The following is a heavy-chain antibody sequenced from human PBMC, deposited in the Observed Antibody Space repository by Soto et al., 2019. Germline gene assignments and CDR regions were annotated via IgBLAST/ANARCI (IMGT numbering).Heavy chain of an antibody. Sequence: GGSLKLSCAASGFTFSDYYMSWIRQAPGKGLEWVSAISGSGSSTYYADSVKGRFTISRDNSKNTLYLQMNSLRAEDTAVYYCAKDLRIFGVDYWGQGTLVTVSS. J-gene: IGHJ4*02. CDR3: AKDLRIFGVDY. D-gene: IGHD3-3*01. CDR1: GFTFSDYY. V-gene: IGHV3-23*01. CDR2: ISGSGSST.